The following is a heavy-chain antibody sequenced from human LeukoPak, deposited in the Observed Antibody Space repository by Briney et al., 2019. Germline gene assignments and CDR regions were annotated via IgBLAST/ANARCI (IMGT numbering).Heavy chain of an antibody. CDR2: FDHEDGET. J-gene: IGHJ3*02. D-gene: IGHD5-12*01. CDR1: GYTLTELA. Sequence: GASVKVSCKVSGYTLTELAMHWVRQAPGKGLEWMGGFDHEDGETLYAQKFQGRVTMTEDTSTDTAYMELSSLRSEDTAVYYCATEKHVDIVATGEAFDIWGQGTMVTVSS. V-gene: IGHV1-24*01. CDR3: ATEKHVDIVATGEAFDI.